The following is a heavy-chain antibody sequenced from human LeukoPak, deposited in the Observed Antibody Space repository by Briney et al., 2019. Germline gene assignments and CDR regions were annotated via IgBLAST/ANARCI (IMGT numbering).Heavy chain of an antibody. CDR1: GFSFTDAW. CDR2: LKSKAAGGTT. CDR3: TTGNY. V-gene: IGHV3-15*01. Sequence: GGSLRLSCAASGFSFTDAWMSWVRQAPGKGLEWVGHLKSKAAGGTTDYAAPVKARFTISGDDSKNTLYLQMNSLKTEDTAVYYCTTGNYWGQGTLVTVSS. J-gene: IGHJ4*02.